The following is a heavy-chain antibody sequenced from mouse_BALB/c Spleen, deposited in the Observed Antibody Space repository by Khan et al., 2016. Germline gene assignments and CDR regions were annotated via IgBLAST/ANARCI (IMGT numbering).Heavy chain of an antibody. CDR3: ARSYYGYFAMDY. Sequence: QVQLKQSGTELPRPGASVKLSCKASGYTFTDYYLHWVKRRTGQGLEWIGEIFPGSGSTYYNEKFKGKASLTADTSSSTAYMQLSSLTSEDSAVYFCARSYYGYFAMDYWGHGASVTVSS. J-gene: IGHJ4*01. V-gene: IGHV1-77*01. D-gene: IGHD1-2*01. CDR2: IFPGSGST. CDR1: GYTFTDYY.